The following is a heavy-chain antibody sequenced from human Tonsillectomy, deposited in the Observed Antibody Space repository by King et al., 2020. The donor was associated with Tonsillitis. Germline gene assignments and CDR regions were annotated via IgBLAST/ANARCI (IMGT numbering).Heavy chain of an antibody. CDR3: ARYVSGTFDD. V-gene: IGHV4-39*01. Sequence: QLQESGPGVVKPSETLSLTCTVSGGSIRSGDHFWAWIRQPPGKGVEGIGYMYYSGSIFYNPSLKSRITISGGTSENRFSLKLSSVTAAETAVYFCARYVSGTFDDWGQGALVTVPS. CDR1: GGSIRSGDHF. D-gene: IGHD1-26*01. CDR2: MYYSGSI. J-gene: IGHJ4*02.